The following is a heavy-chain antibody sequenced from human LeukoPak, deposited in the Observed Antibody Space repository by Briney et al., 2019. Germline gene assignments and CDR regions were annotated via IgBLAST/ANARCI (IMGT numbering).Heavy chain of an antibody. Sequence: GGSLRLSCAASGSTSSSYSMNWVRQAPGKGLEWVSSIGSSGTYIYYADSVKGRFTISRDNAKNSLYLQMNSLRAEDTAVYYCAKGMGFLTSVDYWGQGTLVTVSS. CDR3: AKGMGFLTSVDY. J-gene: IGHJ4*02. CDR1: GSTSSSYS. V-gene: IGHV3-21*01. CDR2: IGSSGTYI. D-gene: IGHD4-17*01.